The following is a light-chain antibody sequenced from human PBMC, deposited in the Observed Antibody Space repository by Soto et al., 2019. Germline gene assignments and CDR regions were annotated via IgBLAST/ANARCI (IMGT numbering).Light chain of an antibody. CDR1: QSVGSY. CDR3: QQYNNWPKM. J-gene: IGKJ1*01. Sequence: EIVFTQSPATLSLSPGERATLSRRASQSVGSYLAWYQQKPGQAPRLLIYGASSRATGIPARFSGSGSGTEFTLTISSLQSEDFVVYYCQQYNNWPKMFGQGTKVDIK. CDR2: GAS. V-gene: IGKV3D-15*01.